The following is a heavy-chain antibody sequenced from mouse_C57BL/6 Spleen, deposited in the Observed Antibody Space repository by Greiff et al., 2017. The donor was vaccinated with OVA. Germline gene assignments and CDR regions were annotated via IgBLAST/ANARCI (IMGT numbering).Heavy chain of an antibody. CDR1: GYAFSSSW. J-gene: IGHJ2*01. CDR3: ARRDSSYDYCDY. V-gene: IGHV1-82*01. Sequence: VQLVESGPELVKPGASVKISCKASGYAFSSSWMNWVKQRPGKGLEWIGRIYPGDGDTNYNGKFKGKATLTADKSYSTAYMQLSSLTSEDSAVYFCARRDSSYDYCDYWGQGTTLTVSS. CDR2: IYPGDGDT. D-gene: IGHD1-1*01.